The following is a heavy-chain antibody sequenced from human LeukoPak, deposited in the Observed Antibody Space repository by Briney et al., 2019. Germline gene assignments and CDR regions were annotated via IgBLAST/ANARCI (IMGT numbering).Heavy chain of an antibody. V-gene: IGHV1-69*13. CDR1: GGTFSSYA. J-gene: IGHJ4*02. CDR2: IIPIFGTA. D-gene: IGHD2-8*01. CDR3: ARVECTNGVCSTFFDY. Sequence: ASVTVSCKASGGTFSSYAISWVRQAPGQGLEWMGGIIPIFGTANYAQKFQGGVTITADESTSTAYMELSSLRSEDTAVYYCARVECTNGVCSTFFDYWGQGTLVTVSS.